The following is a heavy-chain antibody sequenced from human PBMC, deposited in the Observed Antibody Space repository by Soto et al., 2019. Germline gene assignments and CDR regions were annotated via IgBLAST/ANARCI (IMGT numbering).Heavy chain of an antibody. CDR2: ISSGSSDT. CDR3: ARVAY. Sequence: LRLSCEASGFTFSRVSMNWFRQVPGKGLEWVASISSGSSDTWYADSVKGRFIISRDNAQNSLFLQMNTLRPEDTAIYYCARVAYWGPGTQVTVSS. V-gene: IGHV3-21*01. CDR1: GFTFSRVS. J-gene: IGHJ4*02.